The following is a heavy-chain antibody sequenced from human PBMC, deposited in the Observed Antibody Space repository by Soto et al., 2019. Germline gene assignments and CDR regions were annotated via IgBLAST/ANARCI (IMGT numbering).Heavy chain of an antibody. CDR2: VYPGDSDT. D-gene: IGHD6-13*01. CDR1: GYSLTSYW. CDR3: TRRAGYIDY. Sequence: LGESLKISCKASGYSLTSYWIGWVRQRPGKGLEWMGIVYPGDSDTRYSPSFRGQVTISVDRSTSTAYLQWSSLKASDTAMYYCTRRAGYIDYWGQGTLVTVSS. V-gene: IGHV5-51*01. J-gene: IGHJ4*02.